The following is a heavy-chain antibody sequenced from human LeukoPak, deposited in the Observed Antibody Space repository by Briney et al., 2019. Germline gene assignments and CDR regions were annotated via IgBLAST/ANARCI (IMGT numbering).Heavy chain of an antibody. Sequence: RASVKVSCKASGGTFSSYAISWVRQAPGQGLEWMGGIIPIFGTANYAQKFQGRVTMTRDTSTSTVYMELSSLRSEDTAVYYCARVLEAAADLEEYYYYGMDVWGQGTTVTVSS. CDR3: ARVLEAAADLEEYYYYGMDV. D-gene: IGHD6-13*01. V-gene: IGHV1-69*05. J-gene: IGHJ6*02. CDR1: GGTFSSYA. CDR2: IIPIFGTA.